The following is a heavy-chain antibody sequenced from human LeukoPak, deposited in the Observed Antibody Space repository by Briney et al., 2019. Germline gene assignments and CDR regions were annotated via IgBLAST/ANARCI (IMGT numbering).Heavy chain of an antibody. J-gene: IGHJ4*02. Sequence: GGSLRLSCEASGFTFSSYWMSWVRQAPGKGLEWVANIRDDGGEIYYVDSVKGRFTISRDNAKSSLFLQMNSLRAEDAAVYYCARDKPRGSYYGSIFDSWGQGTLVTVST. V-gene: IGHV3-7*01. CDR3: ARDKPRGSYYGSIFDS. CDR1: GFTFSSYW. D-gene: IGHD1-26*01. CDR2: IRDDGGEI.